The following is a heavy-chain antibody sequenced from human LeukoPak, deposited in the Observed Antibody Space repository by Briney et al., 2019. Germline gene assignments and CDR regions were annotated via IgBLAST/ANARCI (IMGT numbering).Heavy chain of an antibody. Sequence: ASVKVSCKASGYTFTSYGISWVRQAPGQGPEWMGWISAYNGNTNYAQKLQGRVTMTTDTSTSTAYMELRSLRSDDTAVYYCARVNPYSGSYLDDYWGQGTLVTVSS. J-gene: IGHJ4*02. D-gene: IGHD1-26*01. V-gene: IGHV1-18*01. CDR1: GYTFTSYG. CDR2: ISAYNGNT. CDR3: ARVNPYSGSYLDDY.